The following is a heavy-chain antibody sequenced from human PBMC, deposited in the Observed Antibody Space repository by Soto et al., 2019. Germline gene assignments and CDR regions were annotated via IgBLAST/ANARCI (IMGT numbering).Heavy chain of an antibody. J-gene: IGHJ5*02. CDR1: GYKFSNHW. CDR2: IYPGDSDT. V-gene: IGHV5-51*01. D-gene: IGHD5-18*01. CDR3: ARGRYGFSYFDP. Sequence: GESLKISCKGSGYKFSNHWIAWVRQMPGKGLEWMGIIYPGDSDTRYSPSFQGQVTISADKSINTAYVQCGSLKATETTICYCARGRYGFSYFDPWGQGTLVTVSS.